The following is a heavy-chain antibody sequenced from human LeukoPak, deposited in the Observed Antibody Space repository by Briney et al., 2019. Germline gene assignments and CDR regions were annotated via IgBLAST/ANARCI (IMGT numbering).Heavy chain of an antibody. CDR2: IYPGDSET. Sequence: GESLKISCKGSGYSFNNYWVGWVRQMPGKGLEWMGIIYPGDSETRYSPSFQGQVTISADKSISTAYLQWSSLKASDTAMYYCARRWMAHSFDIWGQGTMGTVFS. D-gene: IGHD5-24*01. CDR1: GYSFNNYW. V-gene: IGHV5-51*01. J-gene: IGHJ3*02. CDR3: ARRWMAHSFDI.